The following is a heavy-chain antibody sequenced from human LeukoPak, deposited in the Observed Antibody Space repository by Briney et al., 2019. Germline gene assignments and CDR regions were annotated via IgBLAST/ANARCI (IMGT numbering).Heavy chain of an antibody. CDR3: ATDSMTTVTTGAFDI. J-gene: IGHJ3*02. CDR1: GYTLTELS. D-gene: IGHD4-17*01. CDR2: FDPEDGET. Sequence: GATVKVSCKVSGYTLTELSMHWVRQAPGKGLEWMGGFDPEDGETIYAQKFLGRVTMTEDTSTDTAYMELSSLKSEDTAVYYCATDSMTTVTTGAFDIWGQGTMVTVSS. V-gene: IGHV1-24*01.